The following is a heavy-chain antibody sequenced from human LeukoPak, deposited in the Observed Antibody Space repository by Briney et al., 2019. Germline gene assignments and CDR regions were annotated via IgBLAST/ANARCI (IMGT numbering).Heavy chain of an antibody. D-gene: IGHD3-22*01. J-gene: IGHJ4*02. CDR3: ATGGPDSRGPPTDY. V-gene: IGHV3-30*04. Sequence: PPGGSLRLSCAASGFTLSSYAMHWVRQAPGKGLEWVAVISYDGSNKYYADSVKGRLTISRDNSKNTLYLQMNSLRAEDTAVYYCATGGPDSRGPPTDYWGQGTLVTVSS. CDR2: ISYDGSNK. CDR1: GFTLSSYA.